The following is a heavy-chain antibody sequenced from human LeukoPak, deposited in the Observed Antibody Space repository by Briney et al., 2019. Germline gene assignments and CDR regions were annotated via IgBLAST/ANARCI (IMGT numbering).Heavy chain of an antibody. J-gene: IGHJ4*02. D-gene: IGHD3-16*01. CDR2: INPNSGGT. CDR1: GYTFTGYY. CDR3: ARIDRGDYVWGSYAY. V-gene: IGHV1-2*02. Sequence: ASVKVSCKASGYTFTGYYMHWVRQAPGQGLEWMGWINPNSGGTNYAQKFQGRVTMTRDTSISTAYMELSRLRSDDTAVYYCARIDRGDYVWGSYAYWGQGTLVTVSS.